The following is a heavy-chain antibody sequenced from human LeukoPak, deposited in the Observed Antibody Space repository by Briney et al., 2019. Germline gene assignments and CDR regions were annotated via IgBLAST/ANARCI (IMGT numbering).Heavy chain of an antibody. D-gene: IGHD6-13*01. CDR3: ARELGGITAARFDY. CDR1: GFTFSSYG. Sequence: PGGSLRLSCSASGFTFSSYGMHWVRQAPGKGLEWVAVIWYDGSSKYYADSVKGRFTISRDNSKNALYLQMNSLRAEDTAVYYCARELGGITAARFDYWGQGTLVTVSS. CDR2: IWYDGSSK. V-gene: IGHV3-33*01. J-gene: IGHJ4*02.